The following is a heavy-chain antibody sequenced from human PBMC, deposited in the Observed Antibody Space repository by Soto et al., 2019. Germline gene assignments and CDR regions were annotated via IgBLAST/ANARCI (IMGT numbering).Heavy chain of an antibody. CDR3: ARENMWYGDYLHYYYMDV. CDR1: GFTFSDHY. V-gene: IGHV3-72*01. Sequence: EVQLVESGGGLVQPGGSLRLSCAASGFTFSDHYMDWVRQAPGKGLEWVGRTRNKANSYTTEYAASVKGRFTISRDDSKNSLYLQMNSLKTEDTAVYYCARENMWYGDYLHYYYMDVWGKGTTVTVSS. D-gene: IGHD4-17*01. CDR2: TRNKANSYTT. J-gene: IGHJ6*03.